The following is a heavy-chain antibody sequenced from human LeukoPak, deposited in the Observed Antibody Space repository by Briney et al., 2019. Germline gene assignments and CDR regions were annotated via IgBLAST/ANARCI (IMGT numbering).Heavy chain of an antibody. V-gene: IGHV3-9*01. J-gene: IGHJ4*02. CDR2: ISWNSGSI. Sequence: HPGGSLRLSCAASGFTFDDYAMHWVRQAPGKGLEWVSGISWNSGSIGYADSVKGRFTISRDNAKNTLYLQMNSLRAEDTAVYYCARFSDYSFWSGPPSSVFDYWGQGTLVTASS. CDR3: ARFSDYSFWSGPPSSVFDY. CDR1: GFTFDDYA. D-gene: IGHD3-3*01.